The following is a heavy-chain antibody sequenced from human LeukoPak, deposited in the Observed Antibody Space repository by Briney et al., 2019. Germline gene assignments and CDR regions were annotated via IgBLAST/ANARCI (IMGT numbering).Heavy chain of an antibody. J-gene: IGHJ4*02. CDR3: ARAGMDSSGFDY. CDR1: GYTFTSYD. Sequence: ASVKVSCKASGYTFTSYDINWVRQATGQGLEWMGWMNPNSGKTCYAQKFKGRVTMTRNTSISTAYMELSSLRSEDTAVYYCARAGMDSSGFDYWGQGTLVTVSS. D-gene: IGHD3-22*01. V-gene: IGHV1-8*01. CDR2: MNPNSGKT.